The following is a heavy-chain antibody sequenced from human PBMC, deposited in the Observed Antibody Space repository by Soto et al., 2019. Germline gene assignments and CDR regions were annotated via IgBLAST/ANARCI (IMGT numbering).Heavy chain of an antibody. CDR3: ATDATRSNFLTWYDALDI. J-gene: IGHJ3*02. CDR1: GFIISNYW. D-gene: IGHD6-13*01. V-gene: IGHV3-7*03. CDR2: IKVDGSET. Sequence: EVQLVESGGGLVQPGGSLILSCGASGFIISNYWMTWVRQAPGRGLEWVANIKVDGSETNYVDSVKGRFTISRDNAKNSLYQQMTNLRGEDTAVYFCATDATRSNFLTWYDALDIWGQGTMVTVSS.